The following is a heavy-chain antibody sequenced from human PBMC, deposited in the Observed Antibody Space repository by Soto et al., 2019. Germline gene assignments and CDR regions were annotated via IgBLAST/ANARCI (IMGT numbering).Heavy chain of an antibody. V-gene: IGHV3-7*01. Sequence: EIQLVESGGGLVQPGGSLRLSCTASGFTFSSYWMTWVRQAPGKGLEWVANIKEDGSEKKYVDSVKGRFTISRDNAKNSLYLQMNSLRAEDTAVYYCARDPWASLNDYWGQGTLVTVSS. J-gene: IGHJ4*02. D-gene: IGHD1-26*01. CDR3: ARDPWASLNDY. CDR1: GFTFSSYW. CDR2: IKEDGSEK.